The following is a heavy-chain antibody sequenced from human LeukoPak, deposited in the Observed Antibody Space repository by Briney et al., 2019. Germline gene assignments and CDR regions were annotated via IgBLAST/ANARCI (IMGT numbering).Heavy chain of an antibody. D-gene: IGHD2-15*01. J-gene: IGHJ4*02. Sequence: GASVKVSCKASGFTFTDHYIHWVRQAPGQGLEWMGWISTYDGYTNYAQKLQGRVTMTTDTSTSTAYMELGSLRSDDTAMYFCARDGCSGGSCYPDDYWGQGTLVTVSS. V-gene: IGHV1-18*04. CDR1: GFTFTDHY. CDR3: ARDGCSGGSCYPDDY. CDR2: ISTYDGYT.